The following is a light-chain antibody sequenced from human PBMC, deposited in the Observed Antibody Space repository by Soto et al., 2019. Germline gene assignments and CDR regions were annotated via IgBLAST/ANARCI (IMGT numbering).Light chain of an antibody. CDR1: SSDVGAYNS. Sequence: QAASVSGSPGQSITISCTGTSSDVGAYNSVSWYQQHPGQAPQLMIYEVSNRPSGVSNRFSGSKSGNTASLTISGLQAEDETDYYCSSYTSTGAWVFGGGTQLTVL. J-gene: IGLJ3*02. CDR3: SSYTSTGAWV. CDR2: EVS. V-gene: IGLV2-14*01.